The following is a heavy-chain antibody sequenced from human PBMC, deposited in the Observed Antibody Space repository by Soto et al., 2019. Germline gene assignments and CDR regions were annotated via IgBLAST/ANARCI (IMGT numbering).Heavy chain of an antibody. D-gene: IGHD3-9*01. Sequence: SETLSLTCVVSGAYISGADSYWFWIRKPPGKGLEWIGYIAYSGDTYYNPSLRRRVTISADRSENKFSLTLKYETAADRAVSFCARDFERSAIGPWGQGTSVTVSS. CDR1: GAYISGADSY. J-gene: IGHJ5*02. CDR3: ARDFERSAIGP. CDR2: IAYSGDT. V-gene: IGHV4-31*11.